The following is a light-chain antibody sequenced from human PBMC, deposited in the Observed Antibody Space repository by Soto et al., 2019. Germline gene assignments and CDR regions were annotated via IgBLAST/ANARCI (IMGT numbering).Light chain of an antibody. J-gene: IGKJ1*01. Sequence: EIVLTQSPGTLSLSPGERATLSCRASQTVLNNYLTWYQQKPGQAPRRLIFGASIRATGIPDGFSGSGSGTDFTITISRLEPEDLAVYYCQQHGRSPTTFGQGTKVELK. CDR2: GAS. CDR3: QQHGRSPTT. V-gene: IGKV3-20*01. CDR1: QTVLNNY.